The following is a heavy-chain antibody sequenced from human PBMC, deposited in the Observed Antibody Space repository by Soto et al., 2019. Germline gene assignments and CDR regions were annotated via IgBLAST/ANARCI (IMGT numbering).Heavy chain of an antibody. J-gene: IGHJ4*02. V-gene: IGHV1-18*04. CDR1: DYIFSTYS. CDR3: ARVLQTSDF. D-gene: IGHD2-2*01. CDR2: INTYNGKT. Sequence: QVQLVQSGAEVKKPGASVKVSCKTSDYIFSTYSISWVRQAPGQGLEWMGWINTYNGKTHYARKFQGRVSVNAEPSTGTLYMELRSLSPYDTAGYYFARVLQTSDFWGEGTLVTFAS.